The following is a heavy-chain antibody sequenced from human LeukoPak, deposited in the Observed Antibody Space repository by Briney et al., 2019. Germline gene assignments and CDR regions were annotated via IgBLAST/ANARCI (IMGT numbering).Heavy chain of an antibody. CDR2: IIPIFGTA. D-gene: IGHD6-13*01. CDR3: ARERPPGDSSNWFLEGYFGI. J-gene: IGHJ4*02. Sequence: SVKVSCKASGGTFSSYAITWVRQAPGQGLEWMGRIIPIFGTANYAQKFQGRVTITTDESTSTAYMELSTLRSDDTAVYYCARERPPGDSSNWFLEGYFGIWGQGTLVTVSS. V-gene: IGHV1-69*05. CDR1: GGTFSSYA.